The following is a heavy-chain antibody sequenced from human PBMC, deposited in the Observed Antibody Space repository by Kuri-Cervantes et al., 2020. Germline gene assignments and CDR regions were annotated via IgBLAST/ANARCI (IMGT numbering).Heavy chain of an antibody. Sequence: ASVKVSCKASGYTFTNYYMHWVRQAPGQGLEWMGIINPSGGSTSYAQKIQGRLTITADTSTSTAYLEMSRLRSDDTAVYYCATEKNYDFWSAYHGPHFDFWGQGTLVTVSS. CDR2: INPSGGST. CDR1: GYTFTNYY. D-gene: IGHD3-3*01. V-gene: IGHV1-46*01. CDR3: ATEKNYDFWSAYHGPHFDF. J-gene: IGHJ4*02.